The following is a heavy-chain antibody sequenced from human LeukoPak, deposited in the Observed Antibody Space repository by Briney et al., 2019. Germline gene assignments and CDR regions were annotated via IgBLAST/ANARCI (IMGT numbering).Heavy chain of an antibody. CDR2: ISSSSSYI. J-gene: IGHJ4*02. CDR1: GFTFSSYS. Sequence: GGSLRLSCAASGFTFSSYSMNWVRQAPGKGLEWVSSISSSSSYIYYADSVKGRFTISRDNAKNSLYLQMNSLRAEDTAVYYCARDKVQSIAVAGPGDHWGQGTLVTVSS. CDR3: ARDKVQSIAVAGPGDH. V-gene: IGHV3-21*01. D-gene: IGHD6-19*01.